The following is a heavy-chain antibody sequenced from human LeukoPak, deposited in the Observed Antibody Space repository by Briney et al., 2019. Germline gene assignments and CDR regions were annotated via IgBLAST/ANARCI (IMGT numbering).Heavy chain of an antibody. CDR2: IKQDGSEK. D-gene: IGHD1-1*01. J-gene: IGHJ3*02. Sequence: GGSLRLSCAASGFTFSSYWMSWVRQAPGKGLEWVANIKQDGSEKYYVDSVKGRFTISRDNAKNSLYQQMNSLRAEDTAVYYCARVRRYNWNDGRDAFDIWGQGTMVTVSS. CDR3: ARVRRYNWNDGRDAFDI. CDR1: GFTFSSYW. V-gene: IGHV3-7*01.